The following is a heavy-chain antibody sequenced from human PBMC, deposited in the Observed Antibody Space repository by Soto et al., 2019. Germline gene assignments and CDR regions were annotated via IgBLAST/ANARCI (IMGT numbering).Heavy chain of an antibody. CDR1: GGSISGEGYY. Sequence: QVQLQESGPGLVEPSQTLSLTCTVSGGSISGEGYYWSWIRQYSGRGLEWIGYIHYSGSTYSNPSLKSRETSSADTIQSPYLLNPTSMITADTALYYFARPCTAISGWANWFDRWGQGTLVTVSS. CDR2: IHYSGST. V-gene: IGHV4-31*03. CDR3: ARPCTAISGWANWFDR. D-gene: IGHD5-18*01. J-gene: IGHJ5*02.